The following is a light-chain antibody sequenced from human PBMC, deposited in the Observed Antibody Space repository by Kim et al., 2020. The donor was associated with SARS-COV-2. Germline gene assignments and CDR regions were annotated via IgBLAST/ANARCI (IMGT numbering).Light chain of an antibody. V-gene: IGLV1-47*02. CDR2: SSN. CDR1: SSNIGSNY. CDR3: SAWDDSLSGVVV. J-gene: IGLJ2*01. Sequence: QSVTISCSGSSSNIGSNYVYWYQQLPGTAPKLLIYSSNQRPSGVPDRFSGSKSGTSASLSITGLRSEDEADYYCSAWDDSLSGVVVFGGGTQLTVL.